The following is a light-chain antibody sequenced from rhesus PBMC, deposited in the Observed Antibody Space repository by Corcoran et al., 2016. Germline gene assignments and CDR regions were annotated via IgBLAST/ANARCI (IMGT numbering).Light chain of an antibody. J-gene: IGKJ4*01. V-gene: IGKV1-22*01. CDR3: QQYSSSPLT. Sequence: DIQMTQSPSSLSASVGDTVTITCRASQSISSWLVWYQQKPGKALKLLIYKAATWQSGVPSRFSGSGSGTDFTLTNSGLQSEKFATYYCQQYSSSPLTFGGGTKVEIQ. CDR1: QSISSW. CDR2: KAA.